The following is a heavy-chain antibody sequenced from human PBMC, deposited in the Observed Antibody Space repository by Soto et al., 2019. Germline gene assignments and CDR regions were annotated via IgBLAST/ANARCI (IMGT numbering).Heavy chain of an antibody. D-gene: IGHD2-2*01. Sequence: QVQLQESGPGLVKPSQTLSLTCTVSGGSISGGPYYWTWIRQHPGSGLEWIGYIYYTGSTYYNPSLKSRVIMSVDTSNNQLYLKLSSVTAEDTAVYFCARVSGIVVVPTAKDPHYYYMDVWGKGTTVTVSS. CDR2: IYYTGST. CDR1: GGSISGGPYY. J-gene: IGHJ6*03. V-gene: IGHV4-31*03. CDR3: ARVSGIVVVPTAKDPHYYYMDV.